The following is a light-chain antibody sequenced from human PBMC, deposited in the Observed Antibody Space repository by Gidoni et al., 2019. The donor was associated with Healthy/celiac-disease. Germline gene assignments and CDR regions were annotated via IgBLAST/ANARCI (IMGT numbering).Light chain of an antibody. CDR1: SSNTGAGYD. CDR3: QSYDSSRSGSKV. CDR2: GNN. Sequence: HSVLTQPPSVSGAPGQLVTISCTGSSSNTGAGYDVHWYQQLPGTAPKLPIYGNNSRTSGVPDRFSGSKSGASTSLAITGLQAEDEADYYYQSYDSSRSGSKVFGGGTKLTVL. J-gene: IGLJ2*01. V-gene: IGLV1-40*01.